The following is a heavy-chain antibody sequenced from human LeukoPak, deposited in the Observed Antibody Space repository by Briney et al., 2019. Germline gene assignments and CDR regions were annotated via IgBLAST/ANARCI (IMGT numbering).Heavy chain of an antibody. V-gene: IGHV3-13*01. CDR2: IGSAGDT. J-gene: IGHJ5*02. D-gene: IGHD3-10*01. CDR3: ARDRQGLRGSGNWFDP. Sequence: GGSLRLSCAASGFTFSSYDMHWVRLVTGRGLEWVSHIGSAGDTHYRDSVKGRFTISRENAKNSLYLQINILRAEDTAVYYCARDRQGLRGSGNWFDPWGQGTLVTVSS. CDR1: GFTFSSYD.